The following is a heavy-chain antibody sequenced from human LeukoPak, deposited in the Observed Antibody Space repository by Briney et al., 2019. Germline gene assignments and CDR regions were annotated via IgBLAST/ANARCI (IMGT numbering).Heavy chain of an antibody. D-gene: IGHD3-10*01. CDR2: ISGSGGST. CDR1: GFTFSSYA. CDR3: AKNTYYGSGSYLRRGYYFDY. J-gene: IGHJ4*02. Sequence: GGSLRLSCAASGFTFSSYAMSWVRQAPGKGLEWVSAISGSGGSTYYADSVKGRFTISRDNSKNTLYLQMNSLRAEDTAVYNCAKNTYYGSGSYLRRGYYFDYWGQGTLVTVSS. V-gene: IGHV3-23*01.